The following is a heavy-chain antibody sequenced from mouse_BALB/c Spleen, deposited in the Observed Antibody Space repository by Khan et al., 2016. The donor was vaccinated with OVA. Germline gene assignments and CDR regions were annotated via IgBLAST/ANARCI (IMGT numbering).Heavy chain of an antibody. V-gene: IGHV1-4*01. Sequence: QVQLKQSGAELARPGASVKMSCKASGYTFTTYTMHWVKQRPGQGLEWIGYINPSNGYTNYNQKFKDKSTLTADKSSSTAYMQLSSLTSDYSAVYYCGREGAYDRSDGWFSYWGQGTLVTVSA. CDR1: GYTFTTYT. D-gene: IGHD2-14*01. CDR2: INPSNGYT. CDR3: GREGAYDRSDGWFSY. J-gene: IGHJ3*01.